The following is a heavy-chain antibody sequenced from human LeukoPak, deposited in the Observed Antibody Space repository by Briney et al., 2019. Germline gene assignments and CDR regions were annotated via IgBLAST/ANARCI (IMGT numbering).Heavy chain of an antibody. CDR2: ISGSGGST. Sequence: PGGYLSLSCAASGFTFSSYTMSWVRRAPGKGLEWVSAISGSGGSTYYADSVKGRFTISRDNSKNTLYRQMNSLRAEDTAVYYCAKRPGPQTNDAFDIWGQGTMVTVSS. J-gene: IGHJ3*02. CDR3: AKRPGPQTNDAFDI. V-gene: IGHV3-23*01. D-gene: IGHD1-7*01. CDR1: GFTFSSYT.